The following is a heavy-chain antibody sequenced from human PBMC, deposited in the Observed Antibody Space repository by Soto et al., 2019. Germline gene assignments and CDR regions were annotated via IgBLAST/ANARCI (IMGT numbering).Heavy chain of an antibody. CDR1: GGTFSSYA. J-gene: IGHJ6*02. CDR2: IIPISDTT. V-gene: IGHV1-69*01. D-gene: IGHD2-2*01. Sequence: QVQLVQSGAEVKKPGSSVKVSCKASGGTFSSYAISWVRQAPGQGLEWMGGIIPISDTTNYAQKFQGRVTITEDESTSTAYMELSSLRSEDTAVYYCARSQGSRTSLEIYYYYYYGMDVWGQGTTVTVSS. CDR3: ARSQGSRTSLEIYYYYYYGMDV.